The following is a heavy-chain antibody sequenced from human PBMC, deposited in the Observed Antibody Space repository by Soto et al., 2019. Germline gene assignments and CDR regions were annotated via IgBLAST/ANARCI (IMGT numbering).Heavy chain of an antibody. J-gene: IGHJ6*02. Sequence: LSLTCTVSGGSISSYYWSWIRQPPGKGLEWIGYIYYSGSTNYNPSLKSRVTISVDTSKNQFSLKLSSVTAADTAVYYCARDNVAAADYYYYGMDVWGHGTTVTVSS. D-gene: IGHD6-13*01. V-gene: IGHV4-59*01. CDR1: GGSISSYY. CDR3: ARDNVAAADYYYYGMDV. CDR2: IYYSGST.